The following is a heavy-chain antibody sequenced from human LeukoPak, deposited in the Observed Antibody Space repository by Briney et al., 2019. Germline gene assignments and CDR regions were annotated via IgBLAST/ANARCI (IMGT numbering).Heavy chain of an antibody. V-gene: IGHV1-18*01. J-gene: IGHJ5*01. CDR1: GYIFNRHG. Sequence: GASVKVSCKASGYIFNRHGISWVRQAPGQGPEWMGWISCYNGDTHYAQNYRGRLTMTTDTSTSTAYMELRSLRSDDTAVYYCARDPSNTSGHNAWFDYWGQGTLVTVSS. D-gene: IGHD2-15*01. CDR3: ARDPSNTSGHNAWFDY. CDR2: ISCYNGDT.